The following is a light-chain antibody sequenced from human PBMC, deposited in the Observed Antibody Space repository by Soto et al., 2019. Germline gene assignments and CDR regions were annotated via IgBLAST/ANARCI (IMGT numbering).Light chain of an antibody. CDR2: KAS. J-gene: IGKJ2*01. CDR1: QSISSW. CDR3: QHYNSLSYT. Sequence: DIQMTQSPSTLSASVGDRVTITCRASQSISSWLAWYQQKPGKAPKLLIYKASTLESGVPSRFSGSGSRTEFTLTISSLQPDDFAPYHCQHYNSLSYTFGQGTKLEIK. V-gene: IGKV1-5*03.